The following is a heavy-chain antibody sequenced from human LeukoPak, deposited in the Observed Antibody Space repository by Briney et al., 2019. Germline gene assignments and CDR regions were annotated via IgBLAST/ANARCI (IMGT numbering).Heavy chain of an antibody. D-gene: IGHD1-26*01. V-gene: IGHV3-21*01. CDR1: GFTFSSYA. CDR2: ISSGNTYI. Sequence: GGSLRLSCAASGFTFSSYAMSWVRQAPGKGLEWVSSISSGNTYIYYADSVKGRFTISRDNAKNSLYLQMNSLRVEDTAIYYCTRDRVVGATQGLGAWGQGTLVTVSS. J-gene: IGHJ4*02. CDR3: TRDRVVGATQGLGA.